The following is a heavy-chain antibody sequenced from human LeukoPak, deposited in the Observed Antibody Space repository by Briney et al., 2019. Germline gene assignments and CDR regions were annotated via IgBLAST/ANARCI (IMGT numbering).Heavy chain of an antibody. CDR3: ARDTTGTTRD. CDR1: GYSISSGYY. CDR2: IYHSGST. Sequence: PSETLSLTCTVSGYSISSGYYWGWIRQPPGKGLEWIGSIYHSGSTYYNPSLKRRVTISVDTSKNQFSLKLSSVTAADTAVYYCARDTTGTTRDWGQGTLVTVSS. J-gene: IGHJ4*02. V-gene: IGHV4-38-2*02. D-gene: IGHD1-1*01.